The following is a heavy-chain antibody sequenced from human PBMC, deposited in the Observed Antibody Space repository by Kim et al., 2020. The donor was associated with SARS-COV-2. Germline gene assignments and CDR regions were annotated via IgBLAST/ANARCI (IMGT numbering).Heavy chain of an antibody. CDR1: GFTFSSYW. CDR3: ARVSRPLQLERPNYYYYYGMDV. CDR2: IKQDGSEK. D-gene: IGHD1-1*01. Sequence: GGSLRLSCAASGFTFSSYWMSWVSQAPGKGLEWVANIKQDGSEKYYVDSVKGRFTISRDNAKKSLYLQMNSLRAEDTAVYYCARVSRPLQLERPNYYYYYGMDVWGQGTTVTVSS. J-gene: IGHJ6*02. V-gene: IGHV3-7*05.